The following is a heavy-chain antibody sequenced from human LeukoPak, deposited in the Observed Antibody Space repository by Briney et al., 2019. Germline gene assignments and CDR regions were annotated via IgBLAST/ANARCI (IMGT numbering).Heavy chain of an antibody. CDR2: INDSGST. Sequence: SETLSLTCAVSGGSFSGHYCSWIRQPPGEGLEWIGEINDSGSTKYNPSLKSRVIISADTSKNQFSLKLSSVTAADTAVYYCAKNNWFDPWGQGTLVTVSS. V-gene: IGHV4-34*01. CDR3: AKNNWFDP. J-gene: IGHJ5*02. CDR1: GGSFSGHY.